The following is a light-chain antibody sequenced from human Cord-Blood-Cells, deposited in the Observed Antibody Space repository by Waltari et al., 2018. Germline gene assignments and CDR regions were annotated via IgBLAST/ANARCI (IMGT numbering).Light chain of an antibody. CDR2: AAS. J-gene: IGKJ2*01. CDR1: QSISSY. V-gene: IGKV1-39*01. CDR3: QQSYSTLYT. Sequence: IQMTKSPSSLSASVGDRVTITCRASQSISSYLNWYQQKPGKAPKLLIYAASSLQSGVPSRFSGSGSGTDFTLTISSLQPEDFATYYCQQSYSTLYTFGQGTKLEIK.